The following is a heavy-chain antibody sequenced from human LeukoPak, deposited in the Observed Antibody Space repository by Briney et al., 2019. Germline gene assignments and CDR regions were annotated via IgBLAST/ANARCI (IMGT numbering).Heavy chain of an antibody. CDR2: TYYRSKWYN. J-gene: IGHJ4*02. CDR1: GDSVSSNRAA. CDR3: ARGTRYSSGWTFDY. Sequence: SQTLSLTCAISGDSVSSNRAAWNWIRQSPSGGLEWLGRTYYRSKWYNGYAVSVKSRITINPYTSKNEFSLQVNSVTPEDTAVYYCARGTRYSSGWTFDYWGQGTMVTVSS. D-gene: IGHD6-19*01. V-gene: IGHV6-1*01.